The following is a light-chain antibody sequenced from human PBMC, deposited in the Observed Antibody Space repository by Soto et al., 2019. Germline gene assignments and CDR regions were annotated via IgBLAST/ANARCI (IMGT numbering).Light chain of an antibody. J-gene: IGKJ4*01. CDR3: QQFSSYPLT. CDR2: GAS. V-gene: IGKV3-20*01. CDR1: QSVSSSY. Sequence: ESVLTKYTSKMSLSPRERDTLSSRASQSVSSSYLAWYQRKPGQAPRLLIYGASSRATGIPDRFSGGGSGTDFTLTISRLEPEDFAVYYRQQFSSYPLTFGGGTKVDI.